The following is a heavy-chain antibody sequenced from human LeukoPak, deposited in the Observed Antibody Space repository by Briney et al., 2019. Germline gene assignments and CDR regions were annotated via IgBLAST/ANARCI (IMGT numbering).Heavy chain of an antibody. CDR3: ARAGSYYDSSTPGLFDY. CDR2: IYTSGST. Sequence: SETLSLTCTVSGGSISSYYWSWIRQPAGKGLEWIGRIYTSGSTNYNPSLKSRVTISVDTSKNQFSLKLSSVTAADTAVYYCARAGSYYDSSTPGLFDYWGQGTLVTVSS. V-gene: IGHV4-4*07. CDR1: GGSISSYY. D-gene: IGHD3-22*01. J-gene: IGHJ4*02.